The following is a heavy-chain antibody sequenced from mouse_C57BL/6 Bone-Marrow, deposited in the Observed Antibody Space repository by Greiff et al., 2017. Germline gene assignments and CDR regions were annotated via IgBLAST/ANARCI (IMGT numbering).Heavy chain of an antibody. J-gene: IGHJ1*03. Sequence: EVQLVESGGGLVQPKGSLKLSCAASGFSFNTYAMNWVRQAPGKGLEWVARIRSKSNNYATYYADSVKDRFTISRDDSESMLYLRMNNLKTEDTAMYYCVRRGLFLGRYFDVWGTGTTVTVSS. CDR3: VRRGLFLGRYFDV. CDR1: GFSFNTYA. D-gene: IGHD1-1*01. V-gene: IGHV10-1*01. CDR2: IRSKSNNYAT.